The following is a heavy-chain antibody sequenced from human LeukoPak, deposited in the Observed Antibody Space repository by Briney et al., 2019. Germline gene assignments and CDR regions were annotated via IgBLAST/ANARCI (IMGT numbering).Heavy chain of an antibody. J-gene: IGHJ6*03. Sequence: QPGGSLRLSCAASGFTFSSYAMSWVRQAPGKGLEWVSAISGSGGSTYYADSVKGRFTISRDNSKNTLYLQMNSLRAEDTAVYYCAKRRGLELLDYYYMDVWGKGTTVTVSS. CDR2: ISGSGGST. CDR3: AKRRGLELLDYYYMDV. D-gene: IGHD1-7*01. V-gene: IGHV3-23*01. CDR1: GFTFSSYA.